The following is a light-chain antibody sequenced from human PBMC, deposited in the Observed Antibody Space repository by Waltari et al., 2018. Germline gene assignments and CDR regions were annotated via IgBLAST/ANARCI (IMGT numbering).Light chain of an antibody. CDR1: SSDVLGSTL. J-gene: IGLJ1*01. CDR2: GVS. Sequence: QSALTQPASVSGSPGQSITLSCTGTSSDVLGSTLVSWYQPRPGKAPKLTIYGVSKRPSGVSNRFSGSKSGNTASLTISGLRTEDEADYYCCSYAGGSAFVFGTGTKITVL. V-gene: IGLV2-23*02. CDR3: CSYAGGSAFV.